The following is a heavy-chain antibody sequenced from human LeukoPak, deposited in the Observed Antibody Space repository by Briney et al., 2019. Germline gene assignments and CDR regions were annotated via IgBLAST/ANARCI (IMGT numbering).Heavy chain of an antibody. CDR3: ARDHRVAYSSGWYPFDY. CDR2: IYYSGST. D-gene: IGHD6-19*01. CDR1: SGSFSGYY. Sequence: PSETLSLTCAVNSGSFSGYYWGWIRQPPGKGLEWIGSIYYSGSTYYNPSLKSRVTISVDTSKNQFSLKLSSVTAADTAVYYCARDHRVAYSSGWYPFDYWGQGILVTVSS. V-gene: IGHV4-34*01. J-gene: IGHJ4*02.